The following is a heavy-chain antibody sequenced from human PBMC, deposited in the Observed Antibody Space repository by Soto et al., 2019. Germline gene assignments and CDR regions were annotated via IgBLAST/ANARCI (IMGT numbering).Heavy chain of an antibody. CDR3: ARDPDRTGYGDYTDY. J-gene: IGHJ4*02. D-gene: IGHD4-17*01. CDR2: ISYDGSNK. Sequence: QVQLVESGGGVVQPGRSLRLSCAASGFTFSNYAIHWVRQAPGKGLEWVAVISYDGSNKYYADSVKGRFTISRDNTKNTQYLQMNSLRAEDTAVYYCARDPDRTGYGDYTDYWGQGTLVTVSS. V-gene: IGHV3-30-3*01. CDR1: GFTFSNYA.